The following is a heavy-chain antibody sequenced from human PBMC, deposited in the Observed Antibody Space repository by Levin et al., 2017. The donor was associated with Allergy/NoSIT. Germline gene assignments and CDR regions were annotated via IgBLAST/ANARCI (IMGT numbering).Heavy chain of an antibody. CDR2: INEDGSQK. CDR1: GFTFRDYW. V-gene: IGHV3-7*03. CDR3: ARQLRGNSAYDAFDI. D-gene: IGHD5-12*01. J-gene: IGHJ3*02. Sequence: GESLKISCAAAGFTFRDYWMTWVRQTPGRGLEWVANINEDGSQKYYLDSVKGRFTIARDNAKNSVDLQMDYLRDDDTAVYYCARQLRGNSAYDAFDIWGHGTMVTFSS.